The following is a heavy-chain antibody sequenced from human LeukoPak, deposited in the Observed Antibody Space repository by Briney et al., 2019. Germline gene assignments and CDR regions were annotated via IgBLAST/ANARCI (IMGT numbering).Heavy chain of an antibody. CDR1: GLTFSSYS. D-gene: IGHD6-25*01. CDR2: ISSSSSYI. J-gene: IGHJ4*02. Sequence: GGSLRLSCAASGLTFSSYSMNWVRQAPGEGLEWVSSISSSSSYIYYADSVKGRFTISRDNAKNSVYLQMNSLRAEDTAVYYCARAKREIAARDYWGQGTLVTVSS. CDR3: ARAKREIAARDY. V-gene: IGHV3-21*01.